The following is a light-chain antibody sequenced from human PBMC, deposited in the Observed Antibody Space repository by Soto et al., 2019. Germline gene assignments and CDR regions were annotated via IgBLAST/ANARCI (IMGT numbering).Light chain of an antibody. J-gene: IGKJ5*01. CDR1: QSVPSTY. V-gene: IGKV3-20*01. Sequence: VLSQSPAILSLSPGERATLSCRASQSVPSTYFAWYQQKAGQPPRLLISGTSNRATGIPDRFSGSGSGTDFTLTIGRLEPEDFAVYYCQQYDNSPITFGQ. CDR2: GTS. CDR3: QQYDNSPIT.